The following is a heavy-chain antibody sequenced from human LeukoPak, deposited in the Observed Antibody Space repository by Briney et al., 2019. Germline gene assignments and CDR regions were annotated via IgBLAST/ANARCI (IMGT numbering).Heavy chain of an antibody. D-gene: IGHD5-18*01. CDR1: GGTFSSYA. Sequence: GASVKVSCKASGGTFSSYAISWVRQAPGQGLEWMGWINPNSGGTNYAQKFQGRVTMTRDTSISTAYMELSRLRSDDTAVYYCARAGRRIQLWLKLSSDFDYWGQGTLVTVSS. J-gene: IGHJ4*02. CDR2: INPNSGGT. V-gene: IGHV1-2*02. CDR3: ARAGRRIQLWLKLSSDFDY.